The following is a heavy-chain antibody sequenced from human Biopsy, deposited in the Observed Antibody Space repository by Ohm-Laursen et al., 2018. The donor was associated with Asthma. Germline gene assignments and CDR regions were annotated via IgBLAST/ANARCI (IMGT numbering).Heavy chain of an antibody. CDR1: SGSGGYMRSGNYY. Sequence: TLSLTCSLSSGSGGYMRSGNYYWGWIRQPPGKGLEWIGSIYYSGTTYYNPPLESRATVSADTSKNQLSLKLTSVTAADTAVYYCVRGSSSWHHGPFHYYYGLDVWGQGTTATVSS. CDR2: IYYSGTT. CDR3: VRGSSSWHHGPFHYYYGLDV. V-gene: IGHV4-39*01. D-gene: IGHD6-13*01. J-gene: IGHJ6*02.